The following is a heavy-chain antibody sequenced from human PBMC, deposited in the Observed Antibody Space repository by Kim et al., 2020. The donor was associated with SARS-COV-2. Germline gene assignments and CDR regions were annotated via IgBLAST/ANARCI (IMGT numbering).Heavy chain of an antibody. CDR3: ARGRGYCSSTSCYILGYY. Sequence: SETLSLTCAVYGGSFSGYYWSWIRQPPGKGLEWIGEINHSGSTNYNPSLKSRVTISVDTSKNQFSLKLSSVTAADTAVYYCARGRGYCSSTSCYILGYY. D-gene: IGHD2-2*03. J-gene: IGHJ6*01. V-gene: IGHV4-34*01. CDR1: GGSFSGYY. CDR2: INHSGST.